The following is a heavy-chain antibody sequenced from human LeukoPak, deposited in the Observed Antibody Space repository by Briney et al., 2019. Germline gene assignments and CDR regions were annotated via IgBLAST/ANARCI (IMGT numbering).Heavy chain of an antibody. J-gene: IGHJ4*02. Sequence: GGSLRLSCAASGFTVSSNYMSWVRQAPGKGLEWVSVIYSGGSTYYADSVKGRFTISRDNSKNTLYLQMDSLRAEDTAVYYCARDHDGYLDYWGQGTLVTVSS. CDR2: IYSGGST. CDR1: GFTVSSNY. V-gene: IGHV3-66*01. CDR3: ARDHDGYLDY. D-gene: IGHD3-3*01.